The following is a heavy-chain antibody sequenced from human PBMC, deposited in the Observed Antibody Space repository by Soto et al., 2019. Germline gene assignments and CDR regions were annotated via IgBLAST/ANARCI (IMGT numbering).Heavy chain of an antibody. J-gene: IGHJ4*02. D-gene: IGHD3-16*01. CDR1: AGSITSGGYY. V-gene: IGHV4-31*03. CDR3: ARDPLGTPCGYFKS. CDR2: IYYSGST. Sequence: QGQLQESGPGLVKPSQTLSLTCTVSAGSITSGGYYWSWIRQHPGKGLEWIGNIYYSGSTYYNPSLKSRVTISVDTSKNQFSLKLSSVTAADTAVYYCARDPLGTPCGYFKSWGQGTLVNVSS.